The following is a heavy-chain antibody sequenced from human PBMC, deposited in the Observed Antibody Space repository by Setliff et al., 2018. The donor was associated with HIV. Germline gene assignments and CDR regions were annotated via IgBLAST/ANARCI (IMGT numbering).Heavy chain of an antibody. D-gene: IGHD3-22*01. CDR2: ISGSGGST. CDR3: AKVYYDSSGYYYAYYFEY. V-gene: IGHV3-23*01. Sequence: PGGSLRFSCAASGFTFSNYAMSWVRQAPGKGLEWVSAISGSGGSTYYADSVKGRFTISRDNSKNTLYLQMNNLRAEDTAVYYCAKVYYDSSGYYYAYYFEYWGQGTLVTVSS. J-gene: IGHJ4*02. CDR1: GFTFSNYA.